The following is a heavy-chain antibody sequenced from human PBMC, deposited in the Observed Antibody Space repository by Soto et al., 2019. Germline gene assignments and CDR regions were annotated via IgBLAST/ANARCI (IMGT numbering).Heavy chain of an antibody. CDR2: ISSSSSYI. V-gene: IGHV3-21*01. Sequence: EVQLGESGGGLVKPGGSLRLSGAASGFTFSSYSLNWVRQAPGKGLEWVSSISSSSSYIYYADSVKGRFTISRENAKNSLYLQMNSLRAEDTAVYYCARDVEGLDVWGQGTTVTVSS. CDR3: ARDVEGLDV. J-gene: IGHJ6*02. CDR1: GFTFSSYS.